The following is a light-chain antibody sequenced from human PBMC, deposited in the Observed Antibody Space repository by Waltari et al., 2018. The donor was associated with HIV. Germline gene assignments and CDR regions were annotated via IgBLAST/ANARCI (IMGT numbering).Light chain of an antibody. CDR3: QQLNTYPPDT. J-gene: IGKJ2*01. Sequence: DIQLTQSPSFLSASVGDSVTITCRASEDINNFLGWYQQKPGVAPKLLIYAASTLEDEVPSRFSGSGSGTDFTLTISSLQPEDFATYFCQQLNTYPPDTFGPGTKLEI. CDR2: AAS. V-gene: IGKV1-9*01. CDR1: EDINNF.